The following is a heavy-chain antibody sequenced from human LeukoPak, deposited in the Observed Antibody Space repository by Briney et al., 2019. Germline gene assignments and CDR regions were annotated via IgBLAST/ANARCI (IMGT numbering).Heavy chain of an antibody. CDR3: ARLEIRTASIRSSGWLFDY. CDR1: GGSISSYNSY. J-gene: IGHJ4*02. D-gene: IGHD6-19*01. CDR2: IYYSGST. Sequence: SETLSLTCTASGGSISSYNSYWGWIRQPPGKGLEWIGSIYYSGSTYYNPSLKSRVTISVDTSKNQFSLKLSSVTAADTAVYYCARLEIRTASIRSSGWLFDYWGQGTLVTVSS. V-gene: IGHV4-39*01.